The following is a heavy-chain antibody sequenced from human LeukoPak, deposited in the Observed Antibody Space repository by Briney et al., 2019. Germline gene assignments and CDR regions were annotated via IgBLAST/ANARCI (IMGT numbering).Heavy chain of an antibody. V-gene: IGHV4-4*02. J-gene: IGHJ5*02. CDR1: GFTFSSGM. Sequence: PGTSLRLSCAASGFTFSSGMHWVRQAPGKGLEWIGEIYHSGSTNYNPSLKSRVTISVDKSKNQFSLKLSSVTAADTAVYYCARSASGSYYDWFDPWGQGTLVTVSS. D-gene: IGHD1-26*01. CDR2: IYHSGST. CDR3: ARSASGSYYDWFDP.